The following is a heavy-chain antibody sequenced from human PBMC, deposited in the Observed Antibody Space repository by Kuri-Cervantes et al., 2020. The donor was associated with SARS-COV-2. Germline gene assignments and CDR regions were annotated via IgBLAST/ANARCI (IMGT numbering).Heavy chain of an antibody. Sequence: GGSLRLSCAASGFTFSSYSMNWVRQAPGKGLEWVSYISSSSSTIYYADSVKGRFTISRDNAKNSLYLQMNSLRAEDTAVYYCARERYYSGHYGMDVWGQGTTVTVSS. CDR3: ARERYYSGHYGMDV. D-gene: IGHD3-10*01. CDR1: GFTFSSYS. V-gene: IGHV3-48*01. J-gene: IGHJ6*02. CDR2: ISSSSSTI.